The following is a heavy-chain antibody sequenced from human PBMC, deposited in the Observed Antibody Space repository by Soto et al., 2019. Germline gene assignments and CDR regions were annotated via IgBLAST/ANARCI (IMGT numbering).Heavy chain of an antibody. CDR3: ASTYYYDNTGHYASMP. Sequence: SETLSLTCTVSGGSISDRSYYWSWIRQPPGKGLEWIGTIYYTGSTYYNPPLKSRVTISIDTSRNQFSLNLISVTAADTAVYYCASTYYYDNTGHYASMPWGRGTLVTVSS. CDR2: IYYTGST. V-gene: IGHV4-39*01. D-gene: IGHD3-22*01. J-gene: IGHJ4*02. CDR1: GGSISDRSYY.